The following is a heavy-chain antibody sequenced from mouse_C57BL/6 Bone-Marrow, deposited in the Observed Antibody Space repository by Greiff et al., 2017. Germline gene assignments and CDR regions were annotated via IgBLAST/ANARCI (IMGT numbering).Heavy chain of an antibody. J-gene: IGHJ2*01. CDR3: TRTKWLLYFDY. Sequence: QVQLQQPGAELAKPGASVKLSCKASGYTFTSYWMHWVKQRPGQGLEWIGMIHPNSGSTNYNEKFKSKATLTVDKSSSTAYMQLSSLTSEDSAVYYCTRTKWLLYFDYWGQGTTLTVSS. CDR2: IHPNSGST. V-gene: IGHV1-64*01. CDR1: GYTFTSYW. D-gene: IGHD2-3*01.